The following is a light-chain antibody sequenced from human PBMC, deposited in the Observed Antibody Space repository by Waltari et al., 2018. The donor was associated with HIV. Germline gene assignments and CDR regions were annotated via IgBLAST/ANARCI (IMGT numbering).Light chain of an antibody. CDR1: QSLLHSNGYIY. CDR3: MQALQAHS. J-gene: IGKJ2*01. Sequence: DIVMTQSPPSLPVTPGEPASISCRSSQSLLHSNGYIYLDWCLQKPGQSPQLLIYKTSNRASGVSDRFSGSTSGTDFTLRISRVEAEDVGVYYCMQALQAHSFGQGTKLEIK. CDR2: KTS. V-gene: IGKV2-28*01.